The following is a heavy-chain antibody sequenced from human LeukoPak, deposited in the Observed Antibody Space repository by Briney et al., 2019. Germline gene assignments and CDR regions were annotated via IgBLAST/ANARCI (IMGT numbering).Heavy chain of an antibody. V-gene: IGHV4-59*12. CDR2: IHYSGST. CDR3: ARDGNAL. Sequence: SETLSLTCTVSGGSISSYYWSWIRQPPGKGLEWIGYIHYSGSTHYNPSLKSRVTISIDTSKNQFSLKLRSVTAADTAVYYCARDGNALWGQGTLVTVSS. CDR1: GGSISSYY. J-gene: IGHJ4*02. D-gene: IGHD1-1*01.